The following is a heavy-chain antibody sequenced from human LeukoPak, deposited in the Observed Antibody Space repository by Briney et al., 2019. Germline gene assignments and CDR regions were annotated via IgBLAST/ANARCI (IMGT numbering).Heavy chain of an antibody. D-gene: IGHD6-13*01. CDR2: INHSGST. Sequence: PSETLSLTCAVYGGSFSGYYWSWIRQPPGKGLEWIGEINHSGSTNYNPSLKSRVTISVDTSKNQSSLKLSSVTAADTAVYYCARVTAAGTADDAFDIWGQGTMVTASS. V-gene: IGHV4-34*01. CDR1: GGSFSGYY. J-gene: IGHJ3*02. CDR3: ARVTAAGTADDAFDI.